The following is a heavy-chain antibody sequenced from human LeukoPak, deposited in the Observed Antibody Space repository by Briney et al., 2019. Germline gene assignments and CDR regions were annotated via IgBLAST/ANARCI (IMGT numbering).Heavy chain of an antibody. CDR1: GYRLTELY. CDR3: AAPSARSTVTTWSAFDL. CDR2: FDPEDDRG. Sequence: ASVKVSCKVSGYRLTELYIYWVRQAPGEGPEWMGGFDPEDDRGIYAQKFQGRVTMTEDTSTNTAYMELSSLRSEDSAMYYCAAPSARSTVTTWSAFDLWGQGTMVTVSS. V-gene: IGHV1-24*01. D-gene: IGHD4-17*01. J-gene: IGHJ3*01.